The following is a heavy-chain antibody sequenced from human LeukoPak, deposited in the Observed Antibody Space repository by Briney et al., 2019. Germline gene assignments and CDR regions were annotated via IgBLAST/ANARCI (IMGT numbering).Heavy chain of an antibody. D-gene: IGHD1-26*01. V-gene: IGHV3-66*01. CDR2: IYRGGST. Sequence: GGSLRLSCAASGFIFKNYGMGWVRQGPGKWLEWVSVIYRGGSTNYADSVKGRFTISRDSSKNTLYLQMNSLRAEDTAVYSCARGSSGSDFLDYWGQGTLVTVSS. CDR3: ARGSSGSDFLDY. CDR1: GFIFKNYG. J-gene: IGHJ4*02.